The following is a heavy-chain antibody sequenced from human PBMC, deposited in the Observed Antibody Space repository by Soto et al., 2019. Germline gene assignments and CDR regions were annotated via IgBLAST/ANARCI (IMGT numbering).Heavy chain of an antibody. V-gene: IGHV4-31*03. J-gene: IGHJ2*01. CDR2: IYYSGST. CDR1: GGSIRSGSYY. CDR3: ARHVWFGELLGWYFDL. Sequence: QVQLQESRPGLVKPSQTLSLTCTVSGGSIRSGSYYWSWIRQNPGKGLEWIGYIYYSGSTHYNPSFKSRVTTSIDTSKNQFSLKRSSVTAADTAVYYCARHVWFGELLGWYFDLWGRGTLVSVSS. D-gene: IGHD3-10*01.